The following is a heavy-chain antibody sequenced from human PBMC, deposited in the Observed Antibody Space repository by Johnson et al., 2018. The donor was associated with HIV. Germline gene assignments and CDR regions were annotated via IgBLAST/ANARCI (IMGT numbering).Heavy chain of an antibody. CDR1: GFTFSSYG. V-gene: IGHV3-66*01. J-gene: IGHJ3*02. Sequence: VQLVESGGGLVQPGRSLRLSCAASGFTFSSYGMHWVRQAPGKGLEWVSGINAGGGTYSAAPVNGRFTTSRDRSKNTVSRQMNSLRVEDTAVYYCARDLNHFGGAFDIWGQGTMVTVSS. CDR2: INAGGGT. CDR3: ARDLNHFGGAFDI. D-gene: IGHD3-16*01.